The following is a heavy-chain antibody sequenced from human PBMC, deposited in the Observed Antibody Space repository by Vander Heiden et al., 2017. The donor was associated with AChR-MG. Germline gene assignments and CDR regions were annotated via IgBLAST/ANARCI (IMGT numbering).Heavy chain of an antibody. D-gene: IGHD1-26*01. CDR3: TTDAGIVDAGIFDN. CDR1: GFLFRKGG. Sequence: EVHLVESGGALVKPGGSIRLSCAVSGFLFRKGGMRWARQAPGKGLEWVGRIKSRNAGGTTDYAAPVKGRFTISRDDSRNMVYLQVNSLKTEDTAVYYCTTDAGIVDAGIFDNWGQGTLVTVSS. J-gene: IGHJ4*02. V-gene: IGHV3-15*02. CDR2: IKSRNAGGTT.